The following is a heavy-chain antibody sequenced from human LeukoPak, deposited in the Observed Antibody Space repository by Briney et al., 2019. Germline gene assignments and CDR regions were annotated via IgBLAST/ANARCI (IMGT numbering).Heavy chain of an antibody. J-gene: IGHJ4*02. CDR2: IYTSGST. CDR3: ARDRKYYGSGSYYTNY. V-gene: IGHV4-4*07. D-gene: IGHD3-10*01. CDR1: GGSISSYY. Sequence: PSETLSLTCTVSGGSISSYYWSWIRQPAGKGLEWIGRIYTSGSTNYNPSLKSRVTMSVYTSKNQFSLKLSSVTAADTAVYYCARDRKYYGSGSYYTNYWGQGTLVTVSS.